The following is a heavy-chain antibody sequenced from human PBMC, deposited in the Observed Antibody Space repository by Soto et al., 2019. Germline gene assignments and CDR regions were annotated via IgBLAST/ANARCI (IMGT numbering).Heavy chain of an antibody. CDR2: ISAKNGNT. Sequence: QVHLVQSGGEVKKPGASVIVSCKTSGYNLSTYTINWVRQAPGHGLEWIGWISAKNGNTDYPRKFQGRVTVTMDTSTTTSYMEVRNLRSDDTAVYFCARDWPDTYCGGDCPLGYYYHGMDVWGQGTAVTVSS. CDR3: ARDWPDTYCGGDCPLGYYYHGMDV. V-gene: IGHV1-18*04. D-gene: IGHD2-21*02. J-gene: IGHJ6*02. CDR1: GYNLSTYT.